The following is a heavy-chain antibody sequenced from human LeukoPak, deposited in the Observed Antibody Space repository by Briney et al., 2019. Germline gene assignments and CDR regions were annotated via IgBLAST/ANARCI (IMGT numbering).Heavy chain of an antibody. CDR3: AKNRDSSDYPRDFDY. D-gene: IGHD6-19*01. V-gene: IGHV3-30*02. Sequence: TGGSLRLSCAASRFTFSSYGMHWVRQTPGEGPKWVAFIRHEGSYQQYADSVKGRFTVSRDNSKDTVYLQMNGLRTEDTAVYYCAKNRDSSDYPRDFDYWGQGTLVTVSS. CDR2: IRHEGSYQ. CDR1: RFTFSSYG. J-gene: IGHJ4*02.